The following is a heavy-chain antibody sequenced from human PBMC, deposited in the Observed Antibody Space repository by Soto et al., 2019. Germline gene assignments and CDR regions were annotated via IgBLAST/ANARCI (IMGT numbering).Heavy chain of an antibody. CDR3: AAGLLKMTTVTDFDY. V-gene: IGHV1-58*02. D-gene: IGHD4-4*01. J-gene: IGHJ4*02. CDR2: IVVGSGNT. Sequence: ASVKVSCKASGFTFTSSAMQWVRQARGQRLEWIGWIVVGSGNTNYAQKFQERVTITRDMSTSTAYMELSSLRSEDTAVYYCAAGLLKMTTVTDFDYWGQGTLVTVSS. CDR1: GFTFTSSA.